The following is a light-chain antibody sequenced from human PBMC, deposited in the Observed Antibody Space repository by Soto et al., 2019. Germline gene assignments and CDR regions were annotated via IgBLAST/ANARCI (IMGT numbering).Light chain of an antibody. Sequence: DIVLTQSPATLSLSPGEGATLSCRASQSVSTYVAWYQQKPGQAPRLLVYDASNRATGIPARFSGSGSGTDFTLTISGLEPEDFAIYYCQQRSGWYTFGQGTKVDIK. CDR2: DAS. CDR3: QQRSGWYT. V-gene: IGKV3-11*01. J-gene: IGKJ2*01. CDR1: QSVSTY.